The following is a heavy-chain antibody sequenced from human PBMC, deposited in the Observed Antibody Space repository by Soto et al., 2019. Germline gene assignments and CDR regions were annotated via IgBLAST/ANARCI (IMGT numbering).Heavy chain of an antibody. D-gene: IGHD6-19*01. CDR2: ISGSGGST. V-gene: IGHV3-23*01. CDR3: AKDSGNSGCYHFDY. CDR1: GFTFSSYA. J-gene: IGHJ4*02. Sequence: GGSRRLSCAASGFTFSSYAMTWVRQAPGKGLEWVSGISGSGGSTNYADSVKARFTISRDNSKNTLSLQMNSLRADDTAVSYCAKDSGNSGCYHFDYWGQGTLVTVSS.